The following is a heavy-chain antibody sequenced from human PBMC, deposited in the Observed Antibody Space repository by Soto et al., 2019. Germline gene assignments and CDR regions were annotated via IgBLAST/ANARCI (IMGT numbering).Heavy chain of an antibody. J-gene: IGHJ4*02. CDR2: ITQDGSEK. D-gene: IGHD3-22*01. CDR1: GFTFSSYW. Sequence: GGSLRLSCAASGFTFSSYWMSWVRQAPGKGLEWVANITQDGSEKYYVDSVKGRFTISRDNAKNSLYLQMNSLRAEDTAVYYCARDRPDIYDSSGYCPLDYWGQGTLVTVSS. CDR3: ARDRPDIYDSSGYCPLDY. V-gene: IGHV3-7*01.